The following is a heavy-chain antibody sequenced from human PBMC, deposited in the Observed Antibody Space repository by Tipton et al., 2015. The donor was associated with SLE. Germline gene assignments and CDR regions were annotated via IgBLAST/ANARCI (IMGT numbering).Heavy chain of an antibody. Sequence: TLPLTCTVSGGSITSGNFYWNWIRQPAGKGLEWIRRTYASGSPNSNPSFESRVTVSADTSRNQFYLKLNSVTAADTAVYYCARGKPYGDYMDYWGQGTLGTVSS. CDR1: GGSITSGNFY. V-gene: IGHV4-61*02. D-gene: IGHD4-17*01. CDR2: TYASGSP. J-gene: IGHJ4*02. CDR3: ARGKPYGDYMDY.